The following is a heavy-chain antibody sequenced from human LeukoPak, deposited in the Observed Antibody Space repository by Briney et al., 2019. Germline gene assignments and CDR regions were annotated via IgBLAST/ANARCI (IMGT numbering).Heavy chain of an antibody. CDR3: ASSTAAGTRNFDY. Sequence: GGSLRLSCAAPGTTFINSGMTWVRQAPAKRLEWVSSISGSGVNTHYADSVKGRFTISRDNSKNTLYLQMNSLRAEDTAVYYCASSTAAGTRNFDYWGQGTLVTVSS. CDR1: GTTFINSG. V-gene: IGHV3-23*01. CDR2: ISGSGVNT. J-gene: IGHJ4*02. D-gene: IGHD6-13*01.